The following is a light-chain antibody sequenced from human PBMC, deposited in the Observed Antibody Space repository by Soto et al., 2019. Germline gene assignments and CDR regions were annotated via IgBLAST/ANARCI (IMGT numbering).Light chain of an antibody. J-gene: IGLJ3*02. CDR3: ASYTSSGTLV. CDR1: SSDVGGHDY. CDR2: QVT. Sequence: QSALTQPASVSGSPGQSVTISCTGTSSDVGGHDYVSWYQQHPGDAPKLMIYQVTKWPSGVSHRFSGSKSGNTASLTISGLQPDDEAEYYCASYTSSGTLVFGGGTKLTV. V-gene: IGLV2-14*03.